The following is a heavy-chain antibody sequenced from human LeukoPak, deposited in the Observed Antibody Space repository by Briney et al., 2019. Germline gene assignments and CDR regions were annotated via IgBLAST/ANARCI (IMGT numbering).Heavy chain of an antibody. CDR1: GGSISSYY. D-gene: IGHD3-22*01. CDR3: ARRGYDSRTRGPEAYYYYGIDV. V-gene: IGHV4-59*01. Sequence: SETLPLTCAVSGGSISSYYWSWIRQPPGKGLEWVSYIYYSGSTKYNPALKRRVTISSDTSNKHSSLKLSSVTAADTAVYYCARRGYDSRTRGPEAYYYYGIDVWGQGTPVTVSS. CDR2: IYYSGST. J-gene: IGHJ6*02.